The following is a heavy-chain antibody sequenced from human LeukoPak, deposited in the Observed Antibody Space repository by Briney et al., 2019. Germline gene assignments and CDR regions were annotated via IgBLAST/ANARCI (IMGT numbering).Heavy chain of an antibody. CDR1: GGSFSGYY. J-gene: IGHJ2*01. D-gene: IGHD6-19*01. V-gene: IGHV4-34*01. Sequence: SETLSLPCAVYGGSFSGYYWSWIRQPPGKGLEWIGEINHSGSTNYNPPLKSRVTISVDTSKNQFSLKLSSVTAADSAVYYCARRLSWWLVRDRYFDLWGRGTLVTVSS. CDR3: ARRLSWWLVRDRYFDL. CDR2: INHSGST.